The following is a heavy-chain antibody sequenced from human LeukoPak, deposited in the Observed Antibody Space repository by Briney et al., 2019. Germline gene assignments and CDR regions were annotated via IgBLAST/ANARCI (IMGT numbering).Heavy chain of an antibody. J-gene: IGHJ4*02. CDR1: GFTFNDYT. Sequence: PGGSLRLSCAASGFTFNDYTMYWVRHAPGKGLEWVSGLSWNSASIGYVDSVKGRFTISRDNAKNSLYLQMNSLRPEDTAVYYCAKAEGSGDQPFDYWGQGTLVTVSS. CDR2: LSWNSASI. V-gene: IGHV3-9*01. CDR3: AKAEGSGDQPFDY. D-gene: IGHD3-10*01.